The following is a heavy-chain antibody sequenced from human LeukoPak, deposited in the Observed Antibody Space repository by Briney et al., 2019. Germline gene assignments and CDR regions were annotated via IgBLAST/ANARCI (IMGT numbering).Heavy chain of an antibody. Sequence: GRSLRLSCAASGFTFSSYGMHWVRQAPGKGLEWVAVIWYDGSNKYYADSVKGRFTISRDNSKNTLYLQMNSLRAEDTAVYYCARALSPDDAFDIWGQGTTVTVSS. V-gene: IGHV3-33*01. J-gene: IGHJ3*02. CDR1: GFTFSSYG. CDR2: IWYDGSNK. CDR3: ARALSPDDAFDI.